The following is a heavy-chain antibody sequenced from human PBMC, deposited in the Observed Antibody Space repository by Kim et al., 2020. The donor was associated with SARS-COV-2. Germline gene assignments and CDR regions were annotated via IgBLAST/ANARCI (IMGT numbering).Heavy chain of an antibody. CDR1: GYTFIGYY. V-gene: IGHV1-2*02. CDR2: INTDAGGT. J-gene: IGHJ4*02. D-gene: IGHD2-21*01. CDR3: ARGSLLWFGDY. Sequence: ASVKVSCKASGYTFIGYYIHWLRQAPGQGPAWMGRINTDAGGTKHGQNFQGRVTMTRDTSISTAYMELNRLTSDDTAVYYCARGSLLWFGDYWGQGTPV.